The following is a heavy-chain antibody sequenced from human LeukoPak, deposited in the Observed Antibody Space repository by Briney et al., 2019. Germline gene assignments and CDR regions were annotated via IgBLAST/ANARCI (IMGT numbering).Heavy chain of an antibody. J-gene: IGHJ4*02. D-gene: IGHD1-7*01. CDR3: AAYNWNYGVDY. V-gene: IGHV1-18*01. CDR1: GYTFTNYG. Sequence: ASVTVSRKASGYTFTNYGISWVRQAPGQGLEWMGWISAYNGNTNYAQKLQGRVTMTTDTSTSTVYMELRSLRSDDTAVYYCAAYNWNYGVDYWGQGTLVTVSS. CDR2: ISAYNGNT.